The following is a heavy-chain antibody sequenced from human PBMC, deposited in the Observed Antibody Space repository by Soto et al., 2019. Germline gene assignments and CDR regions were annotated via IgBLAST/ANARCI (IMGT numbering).Heavy chain of an antibody. CDR2: ISSYGADT. J-gene: IGHJ4*02. CDR1: GFTFNSYA. CDR3: VKEGYMRSDWYGQFDY. D-gene: IGHD6-19*01. V-gene: IGHV3-64D*06. Sequence: PGGSLRLSCSASGFTFNSYAMDWVRQAPGKGLEFVSAISSYGADTYYADSVKGRFAISRDNSKNTLYLQMSSLRAEDTALYYCVKEGYMRSDWYGQFDYWGQGALVTVSS.